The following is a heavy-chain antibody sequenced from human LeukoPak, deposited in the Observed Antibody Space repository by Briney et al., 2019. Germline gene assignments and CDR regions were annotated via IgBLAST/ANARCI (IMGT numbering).Heavy chain of an antibody. Sequence: GASVKVSCMASGYTFTDYYMHWGPQAPGQGLEWMGWINPNSGGTNYAQSFQGMVTMTRDTYISTAYMELRRLTCDDTAVYYCASIWFGESYSGDFWGQGTLVTVSS. V-gene: IGHV1-2*02. J-gene: IGHJ4*02. CDR1: GYTFTDYY. CDR2: INPNSGGT. CDR3: ASIWFGESYSGDF. D-gene: IGHD3-10*01.